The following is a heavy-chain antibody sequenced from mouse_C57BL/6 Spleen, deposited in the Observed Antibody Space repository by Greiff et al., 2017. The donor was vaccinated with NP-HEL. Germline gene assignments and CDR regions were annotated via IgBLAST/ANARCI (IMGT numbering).Heavy chain of an antibody. CDR2: IDPSDSYT. CDR3: ASRGTWTGFAY. Sequence: QVQLQQPGAELVKPGASVKLSCKASGYTFTSYWMQWVNQRPGQGLEWIGEIDPSDSYTNYNPKFKGKATLTVDTSSSTAYMQLSSLTSEDSAVYYCASRGTWTGFAYWGQGTLVTVSA. J-gene: IGHJ3*01. D-gene: IGHD3-3*01. V-gene: IGHV1-50*01. CDR1: GYTFTSYW.